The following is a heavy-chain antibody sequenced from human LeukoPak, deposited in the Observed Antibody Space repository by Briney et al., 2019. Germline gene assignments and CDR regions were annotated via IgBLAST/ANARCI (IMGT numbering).Heavy chain of an antibody. Sequence: AAVKVSCKPSCYTFTSYGISRVRQAPGHPLECTGWISAYNVNTNYAQKLQRRVTMTTDTSTSTAYMELRSLRSDDTAVYYCARGKFSSGWYYYWGQGTLVTVSS. CDR3: ARGKFSSGWYYY. D-gene: IGHD6-19*01. J-gene: IGHJ4*02. V-gene: IGHV1-18*01. CDR2: ISAYNVNT. CDR1: CYTFTSYG.